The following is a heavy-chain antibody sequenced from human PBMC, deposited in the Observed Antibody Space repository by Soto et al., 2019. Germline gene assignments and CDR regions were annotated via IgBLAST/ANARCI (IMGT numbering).Heavy chain of an antibody. CDR3: AKAMADYDFWSGYQADRLRAGVDV. Sequence: GGSLRLSCAASGFTFSSYAMSWVRQAPGKGLEWVSAISGSGGSTYYADSVKGRFTISRDNSKNTLYLQMNSLRAEDTAVYYCAKAMADYDFWSGYQADRLRAGVDVWGKGTTVTVSS. CDR2: ISGSGGST. V-gene: IGHV3-23*01. D-gene: IGHD3-3*01. CDR1: GFTFSSYA. J-gene: IGHJ6*04.